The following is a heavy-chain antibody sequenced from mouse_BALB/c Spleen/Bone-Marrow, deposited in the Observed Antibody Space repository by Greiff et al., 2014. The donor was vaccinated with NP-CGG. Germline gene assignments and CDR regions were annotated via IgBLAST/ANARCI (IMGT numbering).Heavy chain of an antibody. CDR2: IDPANGNT. V-gene: IGHV14-3*02. CDR3: ARGYDGFAY. D-gene: IGHD2-2*01. CDR1: GFNIKDTY. J-gene: IGHJ3*01. Sequence: VQLQQSGAELVKPGASVELFCTASGFNIKDTYMHWVKQRPEQGLEWIGRIDPANGNTKYDPKFQGKATITADTSSNTAYLQLSSLTSEDTAVYYCARGYDGFAYWGQGTLVTVSA.